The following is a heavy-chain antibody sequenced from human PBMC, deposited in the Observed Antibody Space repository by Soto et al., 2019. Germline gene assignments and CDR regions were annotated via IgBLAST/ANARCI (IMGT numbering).Heavy chain of an antibody. J-gene: IGHJ4*02. V-gene: IGHV4-59*08. CDR3: ARLKEYSGYDLYYFDY. CDR2: IYYSGST. CDR1: GGSISSYD. D-gene: IGHD5-12*01. Sequence: SETQSLTCPVSGGSISSYDWSWIRQPPGKGLEWIGYIYYSGSTNYNPSLKSRVTISVDTSKNQFSLKLSSVTAADTAVYYCARLKEYSGYDLYYFDYWGQGTLVTVSS.